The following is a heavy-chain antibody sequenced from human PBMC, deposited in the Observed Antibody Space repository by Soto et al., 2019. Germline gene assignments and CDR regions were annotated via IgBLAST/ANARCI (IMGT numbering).Heavy chain of an antibody. J-gene: IGHJ6*02. CDR3: ATRVVTNYYYGMDV. CDR1: GYTLTELS. CDR2: FDPEDGET. D-gene: IGHD3-3*01. V-gene: IGHV1-24*01. Sequence: ASVKVSCKVSGYTLTELSMHWVRQAPGKGLEWMGGFDPEDGETIYAQKFQGRVTMTEDTSTDTAYMELSSLRSEDTAVYYCATRVVTNYYYGMDVWGQGTTVTVSS.